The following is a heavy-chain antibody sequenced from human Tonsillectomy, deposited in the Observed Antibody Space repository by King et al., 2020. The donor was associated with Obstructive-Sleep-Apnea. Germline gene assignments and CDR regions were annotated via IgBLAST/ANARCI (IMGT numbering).Heavy chain of an antibody. CDR1: GFTFTAYS. J-gene: IGHJ5*02. Sequence: VQLVESGGGLVQPGGSLRLSCTASGFTFTAYSMNWVRQAPGKGLEWILYTSGRSDTIYYADSVKGRFTISRDNAQNSLYLQMDSLSVEDTAVYYCARGPTHDYGDYVGWFDPWGQGTLVTVSS. D-gene: IGHD4-17*01. CDR2: TSGRSDTI. CDR3: ARGPTHDYGDYVGWFDP. V-gene: IGHV3-48*04.